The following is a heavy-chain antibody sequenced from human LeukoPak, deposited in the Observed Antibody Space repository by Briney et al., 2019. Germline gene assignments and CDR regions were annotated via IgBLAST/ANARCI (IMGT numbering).Heavy chain of an antibody. V-gene: IGHV3-48*03. D-gene: IGHD3-22*01. Sequence: PGGSLRLSCAASGFTFSSYEMNWVRQAPGKGLEWVSYISSSGSTIYYADSVKGRFTISRDNAKNSLYLQMNSLRAEDTAVCYCARRFADAEYYESSGYYDYWGQGTLVTVSS. J-gene: IGHJ4*02. CDR1: GFTFSSYE. CDR3: ARRFADAEYYESSGYYDY. CDR2: ISSSGSTI.